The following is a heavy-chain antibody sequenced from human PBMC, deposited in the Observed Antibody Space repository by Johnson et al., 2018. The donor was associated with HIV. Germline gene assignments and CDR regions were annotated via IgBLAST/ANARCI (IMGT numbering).Heavy chain of an antibody. D-gene: IGHD6-6*01. CDR2: ISYDGSNK. Sequence: QVQLVESGGGVVQPGRSLRLSCAASGFTFSSYAMHWVRQAPGKGLEWVAVISYDGSNKYYADSVKGRFTISRDNSKNTLYLQMNSLRAEETAVYYCARAGSSSDDAFYIWGQGTMVTVSS. CDR3: ARAGSSSDDAFYI. CDR1: GFTFSSYA. V-gene: IGHV3-30*04. J-gene: IGHJ3*02.